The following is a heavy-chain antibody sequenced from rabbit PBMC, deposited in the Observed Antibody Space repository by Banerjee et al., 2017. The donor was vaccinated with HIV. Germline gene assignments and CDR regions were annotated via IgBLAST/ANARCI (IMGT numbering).Heavy chain of an antibody. CDR1: GIDFSSYYR. Sequence: QQQLEESGGGLVKPGGTLTLTCKASGIDFSSYYRMCWVRQAPGRGLELIACIYTTSGSTWYASWVNGRFTISRSTSLNTVTLQMTSLTAADTATYFCARLEYGADGHVKLWGQGTLVTVS. CDR2: IYTTSGST. V-gene: IGHV1S43*01. CDR3: ARLEYGADGHVKL. D-gene: IGHD2-1*01. J-gene: IGHJ6*01.